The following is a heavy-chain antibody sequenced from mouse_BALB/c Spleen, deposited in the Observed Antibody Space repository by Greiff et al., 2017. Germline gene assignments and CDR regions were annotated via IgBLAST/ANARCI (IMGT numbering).Heavy chain of an antibody. Sequence: EVQGVESGGGLVQPGGSRKLSCAASGFTFSSFGMHWVRQAPEKGLEWVAYISSGSSTIYYADTVKGRFTISRDNPKNTLFLQMTSLRSEDTAMYYCARSGGSSYWYFDVWGAGTTVTVSS. J-gene: IGHJ1*01. CDR1: GFTFSSFG. CDR2: ISSGSSTI. CDR3: ARSGGSSYWYFDV. D-gene: IGHD1-1*01. V-gene: IGHV5-17*02.